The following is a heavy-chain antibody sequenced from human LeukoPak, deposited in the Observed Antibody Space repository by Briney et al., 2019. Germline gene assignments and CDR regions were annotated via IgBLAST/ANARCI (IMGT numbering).Heavy chain of an antibody. CDR2: IMGSGGST. D-gene: IGHD2-21*01. CDR1: GLTFSSYA. Sequence: GGPLRLSCAASGLTFSSYAMSWVRQAPGKGLEWVSAIMGSGGSTYYADSVKGRFTISRDNSKNTLYLQMNSLRAEDTAVYYCAKFFGVVVVNGNWFDPWGQGTLVTVSS. CDR3: AKFFGVVVVNGNWFDP. J-gene: IGHJ5*02. V-gene: IGHV3-23*01.